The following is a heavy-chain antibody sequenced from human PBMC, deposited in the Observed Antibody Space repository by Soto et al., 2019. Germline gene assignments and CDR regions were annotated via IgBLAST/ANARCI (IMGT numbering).Heavy chain of an antibody. CDR3: TTAGVVNLDWFDP. Sequence: GGSLRLSCAASGFTFCNACMSWVRQAPGMGLEWVGRMKSKTDGGTTDYSATGKSRFTISRDHLQNPLFPQIKRRNTQDTAVYYCTTAGVVNLDWFDPWGQGTLVTVSS. CDR2: MKSKTDGGTT. CDR1: GFTFCNAC. J-gene: IGHJ5*02. V-gene: IGHV3-15*01. D-gene: IGHD3-3*01.